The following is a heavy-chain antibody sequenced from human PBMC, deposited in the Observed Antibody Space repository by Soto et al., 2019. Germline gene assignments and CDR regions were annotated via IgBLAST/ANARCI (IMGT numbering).Heavy chain of an antibody. J-gene: IGHJ4*02. Sequence: QVQLVQSGAEVKKPGASVKVSCKASGYTFTNYGISWVRQAPGQGLEWMGWISTNSGHTDYAQNLRGRVTMTTDTSTTTAYMELRSLRSDDTAVYYCAREEYRQLDYWGQGTLVTVSS. CDR3: AREEYRQLDY. D-gene: IGHD1-1*01. CDR1: GYTFTNYG. V-gene: IGHV1-18*04. CDR2: ISTNSGHT.